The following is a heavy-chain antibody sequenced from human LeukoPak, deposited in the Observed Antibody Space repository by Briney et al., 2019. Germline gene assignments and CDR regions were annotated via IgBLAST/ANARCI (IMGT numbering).Heavy chain of an antibody. Sequence: SETLSLTCVVYGGSFSGYSWSWIRQPPGKGLEWIGEINHSGSTNYNPSLKSRVTISVDTSKNQFSLKLSSVTAADTAVYYCARDLEYWGQGTLVTVSS. CDR3: ARDLEY. CDR2: INHSGST. V-gene: IGHV4-34*01. CDR1: GGSFSGYS. J-gene: IGHJ4*02.